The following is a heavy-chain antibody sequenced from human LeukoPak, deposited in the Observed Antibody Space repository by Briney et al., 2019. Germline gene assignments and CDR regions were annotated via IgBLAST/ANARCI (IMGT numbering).Heavy chain of an antibody. J-gene: IGHJ6*02. CDR3: ARLYYYDSSGYYYTQENYGMDV. V-gene: IGHV5-51*01. CDR1: GYSFTSYW. Sequence: GESLKISCKGSGYSFTSYWIGWVRQMPGKGLEWMGIIYPGDSDTRYSPSLQGQVTISADRSISTAYLQWSSLKASDTAMYYCARLYYYDSSGYYYTQENYGMDVWGQGTTVTVSS. D-gene: IGHD3-22*01. CDR2: IYPGDSDT.